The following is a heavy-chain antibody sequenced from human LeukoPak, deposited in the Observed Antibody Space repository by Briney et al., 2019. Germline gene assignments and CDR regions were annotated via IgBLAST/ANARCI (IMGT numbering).Heavy chain of an antibody. V-gene: IGHV3-23*01. CDR1: GFTFSSYA. CDR2: ISGSGGST. J-gene: IGHJ4*02. CDR3: ATANRDGGGIVVVPAAYYFDY. Sequence: RTGGSLRLSCAASGFTFSSYAMSWVRQAPGKGLEWVSAISGSGGSTYYADSVKGRFTISRDNSKNTPYLQMNSLRAEDTAVYYCATANRDGGGIVVVPAAYYFDYWGQGTLVTVSS. D-gene: IGHD2-2*01.